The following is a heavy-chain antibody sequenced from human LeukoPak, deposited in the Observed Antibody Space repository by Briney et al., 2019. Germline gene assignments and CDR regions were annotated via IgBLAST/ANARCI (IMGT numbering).Heavy chain of an antibody. CDR3: ARDRYTAMVYGMDV. V-gene: IGHV4-4*07. D-gene: IGHD5-18*01. Sequence: SETLSLTCTVSGGSISSYYWSWIRQPAGKGLEWNGRVYTSGSTTYNPSLKSRVTMSVDTSKNQFSLRLSSVTAADTAVYYCARDRYTAMVYGMDVWGQGTTVTVSS. CDR1: GGSISSYY. CDR2: VYTSGST. J-gene: IGHJ6*02.